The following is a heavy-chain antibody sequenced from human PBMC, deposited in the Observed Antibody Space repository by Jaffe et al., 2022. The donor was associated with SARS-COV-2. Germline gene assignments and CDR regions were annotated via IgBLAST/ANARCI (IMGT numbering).Heavy chain of an antibody. CDR3: AADYYDSSGYLWYFDY. CDR2: ISGSGGST. CDR1: GFTFSSYA. J-gene: IGHJ4*02. V-gene: IGHV3-23*04. D-gene: IGHD3-22*01. Sequence: EVQLVESGGGLVQPGGSLRLSCAASGFTFSSYAMSWVRQAPGKGLEWVSAISGSGGSTYYADSVKGRFTISRDNSKNTLYLQMNSLRAEDTAVYYCAADYYDSSGYLWYFDYWGQGTLVTVSS.